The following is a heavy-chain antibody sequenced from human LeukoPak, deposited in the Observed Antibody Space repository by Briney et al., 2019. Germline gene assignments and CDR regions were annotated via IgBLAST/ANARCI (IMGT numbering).Heavy chain of an antibody. CDR2: VYFCGRT. D-gene: IGHD2-8*02. CDR1: GGSISRYY. V-gene: IGHV4-59*01. J-gene: IGHJ5*02. Sequence: SETLSLTCTVSGGSISRYYWSWIRQPPAKGLEGIGYVYFCGRTNYNPSLKSRVTISVDTSKNQFSLKLSSVTAADTAVYYCAGQYCTGGVCYSTLQADWFDPWGQGTLVTVSS. CDR3: AGQYCTGGVCYSTLQADWFDP.